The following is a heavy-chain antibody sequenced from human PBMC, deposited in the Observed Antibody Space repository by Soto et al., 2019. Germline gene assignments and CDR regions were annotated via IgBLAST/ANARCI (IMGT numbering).Heavy chain of an antibody. D-gene: IGHD6-6*01. Sequence: LRLSCAASGFSFSSYGMHWVRQAPGRGLEWVTVISNDGNRKYYGESVKGRFSVSRDNDKDTLYLQMNGLRPEDTGVYYCAKDRRQLSALDMWGQGTTVTVSS. CDR3: AKDRRQLSALDM. CDR2: ISNDGNRK. J-gene: IGHJ3*02. V-gene: IGHV3-30*18. CDR1: GFSFSSYG.